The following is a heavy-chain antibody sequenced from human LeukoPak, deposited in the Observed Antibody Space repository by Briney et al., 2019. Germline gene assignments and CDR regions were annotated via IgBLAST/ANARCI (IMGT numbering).Heavy chain of an antibody. D-gene: IGHD1-26*01. J-gene: IGHJ4*02. V-gene: IGHV1-2*02. CDR1: GYTFTSYY. CDR3: ARSPSGELDY. CDR2: INPDNGGT. Sequence: GASVKVPCKPSGYTFTSYYIHWVRQAPGQGLDYMGWINPDNGGTNYAQNFQGRVIMTRDTSISTAYMQLSRLTSDDTAVYYCARSPSGELDYWGRGTLVSVSS.